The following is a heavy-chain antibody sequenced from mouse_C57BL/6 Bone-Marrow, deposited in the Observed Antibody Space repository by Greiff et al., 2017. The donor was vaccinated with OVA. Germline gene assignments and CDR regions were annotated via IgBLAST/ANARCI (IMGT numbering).Heavy chain of an antibody. CDR3: AGGDD. CDR1: GFTFSSYG. CDR2: ISSGGSYT. V-gene: IGHV5-6*01. J-gene: IGHJ2*01. Sequence: EVQLVESGGDLVKPGGSLKLSCAASGFTFSSYGMSWVRQTPDKRLEWVATISSGGSYTYYPDSVKGRFTISRDNAKNTLYLQMSSLKSEDTAMYYCAGGDDWGQGTTLTVSS.